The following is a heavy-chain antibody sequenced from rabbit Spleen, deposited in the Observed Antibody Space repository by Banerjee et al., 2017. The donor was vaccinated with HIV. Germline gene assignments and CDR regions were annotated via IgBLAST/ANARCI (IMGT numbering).Heavy chain of an antibody. CDR3: VRDLYGSVSIYAFNL. D-gene: IGHD5-1*01. CDR1: FTFSSTYY. Sequence: FTFSSTYYMCWVRQAPGKGPEWIACIVSGSSGSTYYASWAKGRFTITRSTSLNTVTLQLNSLTAADTATYFCVRDLYGSVSIYAFNLWGPGTLVTVS. V-gene: IGHV1S40*01. CDR2: IVSGSSGST. J-gene: IGHJ4*01.